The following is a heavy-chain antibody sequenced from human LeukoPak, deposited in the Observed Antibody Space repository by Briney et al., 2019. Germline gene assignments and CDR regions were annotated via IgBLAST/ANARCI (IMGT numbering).Heavy chain of an antibody. CDR3: AKLHAGYSGYDNLSFDY. Sequence: GGSLRLSCAASGFTFSSYWMSWVRQAPGKGLEWVANIKQDGSEKYYVDSVKGRFTISRDNAKDSLFLQMNSLRAEDTAVYYCAKLHAGYSGYDNLSFDYWGQGTLVTVSS. D-gene: IGHD5-12*01. J-gene: IGHJ4*02. CDR1: GFTFSSYW. CDR2: IKQDGSEK. V-gene: IGHV3-7*03.